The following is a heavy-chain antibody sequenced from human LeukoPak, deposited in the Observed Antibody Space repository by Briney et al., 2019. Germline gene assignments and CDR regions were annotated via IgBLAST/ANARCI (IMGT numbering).Heavy chain of an antibody. J-gene: IGHJ3*02. CDR1: GFTVSSNY. Sequence: GSLRLSCAASGFTVSSNYMSWVRQAPGKGLEWVANIKQDGSEKYYVDSVKGRFTISRDNAKNSLYLQMNSLRAEDTAVYYCARLWATVIDWGAFDIWGQGTMITVSS. CDR3: ARLWATVIDWGAFDI. V-gene: IGHV3-7*01. CDR2: IKQDGSEK. D-gene: IGHD4-17*01.